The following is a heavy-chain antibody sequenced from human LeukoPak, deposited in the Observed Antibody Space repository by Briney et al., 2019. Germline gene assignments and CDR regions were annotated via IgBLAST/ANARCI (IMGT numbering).Heavy chain of an antibody. CDR3: ARRRGWYPVDY. CDR2: IYYTGST. V-gene: IGHV4-39*01. J-gene: IGHJ4*02. D-gene: IGHD6-19*01. Sequence: AETLSLTCTVSGGSISSSSYYWGWIRQPPGKGLEWVWTIYYTGSTYYNPSLKSRVTISVDTSKNQCSLKLSSVTAADTAVYYGARRRGWYPVDYWGQGTLVTVSS. CDR1: GGSISSSSYY.